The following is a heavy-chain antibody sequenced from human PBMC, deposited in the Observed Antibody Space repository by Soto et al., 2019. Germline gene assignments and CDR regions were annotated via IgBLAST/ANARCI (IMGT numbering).Heavy chain of an antibody. D-gene: IGHD1-26*01. CDR2: ISGSGGST. Sequence: EVQLLESGGGLVQPGGSLRLSCAASGSTCSSDAMSWVRQVPGKGLEWVSAISGSGGSTYYKESVKGRFTISRYNSKNALYLQMNSLRAEDTAVYYCAKSGSYYFYYYGMDVWGQGITVTVSS. CDR1: GSTCSSDA. CDR3: AKSGSYYFYYYGMDV. J-gene: IGHJ6*02. V-gene: IGHV3-23*01.